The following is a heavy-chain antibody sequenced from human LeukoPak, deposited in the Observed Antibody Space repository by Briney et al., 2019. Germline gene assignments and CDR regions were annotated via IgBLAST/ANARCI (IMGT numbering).Heavy chain of an antibody. CDR1: GYSFTNYW. V-gene: IGHV5-51*01. CDR2: IYPDDSDA. Sequence: GESLKISCKGSGYSFTNYWIGWVRQMPGKGLEWMGIIYPDDSDARYSPSFQGQVTISADKSISTAYLQRTSLKASDTAMYYCARRRDLYSGSYYPFDYWGQGTLVTVSS. J-gene: IGHJ4*02. CDR3: ARRRDLYSGSYYPFDY. D-gene: IGHD1-26*01.